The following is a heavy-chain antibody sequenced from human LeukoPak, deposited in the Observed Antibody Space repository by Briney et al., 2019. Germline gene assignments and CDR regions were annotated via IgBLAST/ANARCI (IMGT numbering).Heavy chain of an antibody. CDR2: ISSSSSYI. J-gene: IGHJ6*02. CDR1: GFTFSSYS. Sequence: PGGSLRLSCAASGFTFSSYSMNWVRQAPGKGLEWVSSISSSSSYIYYADSVKGRFTISRDNAKNSLYLQMNSLRAEDTAVYYCARDQVPAAIGGLYYYYGTDVWGQGTTVTVSS. V-gene: IGHV3-21*01. CDR3: ARDQVPAAIGGLYYYYGTDV. D-gene: IGHD2-2*01.